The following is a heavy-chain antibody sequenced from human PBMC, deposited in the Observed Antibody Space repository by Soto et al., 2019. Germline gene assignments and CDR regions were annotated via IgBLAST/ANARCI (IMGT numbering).Heavy chain of an antibody. Sequence: GGSLRLSCAASGFTFSSYAMSWVRQAPGKGLEWVSAISGSGGSTYYADSVKGRFTISRDNSKNTLYLQMNSLRAEDTAVYYCAKDHQGHQDGYNLGYWGQGTLVTVSS. J-gene: IGHJ4*02. CDR2: ISGSGGST. D-gene: IGHD5-12*01. CDR1: GFTFSSYA. V-gene: IGHV3-23*01. CDR3: AKDHQGHQDGYNLGY.